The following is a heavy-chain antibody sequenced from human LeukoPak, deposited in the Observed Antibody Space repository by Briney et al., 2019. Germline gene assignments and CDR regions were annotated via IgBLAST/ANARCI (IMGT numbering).Heavy chain of an antibody. J-gene: IGHJ4*02. Sequence: ASVKVSCKASGGTFSSYAISWVRQAPGQGLEWMGGIIPIFGTANYAQKFQGRVTITADKSTSTAYMELSSLRSEDTAVYYCARGPCYGSGSFCLDYWGQGTLVTVSS. CDR2: IIPIFGTA. CDR3: ARGPCYGSGSFCLDY. V-gene: IGHV1-69*06. CDR1: GGTFSSYA. D-gene: IGHD3-10*01.